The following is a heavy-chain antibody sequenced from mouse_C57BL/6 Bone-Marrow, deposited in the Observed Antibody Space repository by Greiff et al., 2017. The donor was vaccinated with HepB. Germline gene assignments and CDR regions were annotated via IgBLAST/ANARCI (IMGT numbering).Heavy chain of an antibody. CDR3: ARHDYDGDY. CDR1: GFTFSDYG. CDR2: ISSGSSTI. V-gene: IGHV5-17*01. Sequence: EVKLQESGGGLVQPGGSLKLSCAASGFTFSDYGMHWVRQAPEKGLEWVAYISSGSSTIYYADTVKGRFTISRDNAKNTLFLQMTSLRSEDTAMYYCARHDYDGDYWGQGTTLTVSS. J-gene: IGHJ2*01. D-gene: IGHD2-4*01.